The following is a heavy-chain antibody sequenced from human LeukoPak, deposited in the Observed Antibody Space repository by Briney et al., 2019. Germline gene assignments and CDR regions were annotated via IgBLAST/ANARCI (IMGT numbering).Heavy chain of an antibody. D-gene: IGHD6-25*01. V-gene: IGHV1-69*06. CDR2: IIPIFDTT. Sequence: SVKVSCKASGDTVSSYVINWVRQAPGQGLEWMGGIIPIFDTTDYAQKFQDRVTITLDKSTSTSYLELSSLRSEDTAVYYCARDGGIAASNGFDPWGQGTLVTVSS. J-gene: IGHJ5*02. CDR3: ARDGGIAASNGFDP. CDR1: GDTVSSYV.